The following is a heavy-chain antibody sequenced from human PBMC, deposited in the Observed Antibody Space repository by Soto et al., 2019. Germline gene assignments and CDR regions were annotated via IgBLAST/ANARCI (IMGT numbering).Heavy chain of an antibody. V-gene: IGHV3-15*07. D-gene: IGHD3-16*01. J-gene: IGHJ4*02. CDR1: GFTFNKAW. CDR2: IRTEDDGGTT. Sequence: EVQLVESGGGLVKPGESLRLSCTTSGFTFNKAWMNWVPQAPGKGLEWVGRIRTEDDGGTTVYAASLKGRFIISREDSEDTLYLPMHSLNTKDTGGYFFCTARGRLGDYWGRGTLVTFS. CDR3: CTARGRLGDY.